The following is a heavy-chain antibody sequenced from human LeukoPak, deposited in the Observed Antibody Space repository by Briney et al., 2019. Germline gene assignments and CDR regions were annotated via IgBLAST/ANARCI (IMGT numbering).Heavy chain of an antibody. D-gene: IGHD2-15*01. CDR2: ISSSSSYI. V-gene: IGHV3-21*01. CDR3: ARGAYCSGGSCYPYYFDY. J-gene: IGHJ4*02. CDR1: GFTFSSYS. Sequence: PGGSLRLSCAASGFTFSSYSMNWVRQAPGKGLEWVSSISSSSSYIYYADSVKGRFTISRDNAKNSLYLQMNSLRAEDTAVYYCARGAYCSGGSCYPYYFDYWGQGTLVTVSS.